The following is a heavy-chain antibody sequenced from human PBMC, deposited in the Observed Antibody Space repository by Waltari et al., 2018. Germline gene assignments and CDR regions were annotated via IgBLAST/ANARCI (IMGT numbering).Heavy chain of an antibody. D-gene: IGHD1-26*01. CDR1: GGSISSYY. V-gene: IGHV4-59*01. CDR3: ARTYSGSYPDAFDI. CDR2: IYYSGST. Sequence: QVQLQESGPGLVKPSETLSLTCTVSGGSISSYYWSWIRQPPGKGLAWIGYIYYSGSTNYTPSLKSRVTISVDASKNQFSLKLSSVTAADTAVYYCARTYSGSYPDAFDIWGQGTMVTVSS. J-gene: IGHJ3*02.